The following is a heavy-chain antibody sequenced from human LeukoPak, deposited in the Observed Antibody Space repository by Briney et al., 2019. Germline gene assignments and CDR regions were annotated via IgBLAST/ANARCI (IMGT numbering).Heavy chain of an antibody. Sequence: HPGGPLRLSCVASGFTFTDYFMSWVRQAPGKGLEWVASIKHNGGEKYYVDSVKGRFTISRDNAKNSLYLEMSSLRVEDTAVYYCARDRGWRSSGYYLYHFDYWGQGTLVTFAS. CDR2: IKHNGGEK. J-gene: IGHJ4*02. D-gene: IGHD3-22*01. V-gene: IGHV3-7*01. CDR1: GFTFTDYF. CDR3: ARDRGWRSSGYYLYHFDY.